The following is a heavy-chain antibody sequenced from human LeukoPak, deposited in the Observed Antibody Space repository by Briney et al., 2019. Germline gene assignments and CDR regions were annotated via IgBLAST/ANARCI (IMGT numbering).Heavy chain of an antibody. J-gene: IGHJ6*04. Sequence: GGSLRLSCAASGFTFDDYAMHWVRQAPGKGLEWVSGISWSSGSIGYADSVRGRFTISRDSAKNSLYLQMNSLRAEDMALYYCAKGSCSSTSCYTDVWGKGTTVTVSS. CDR3: AKGSCSSTSCYTDV. V-gene: IGHV3-9*03. CDR2: ISWSSGSI. CDR1: GFTFDDYA. D-gene: IGHD2-2*02.